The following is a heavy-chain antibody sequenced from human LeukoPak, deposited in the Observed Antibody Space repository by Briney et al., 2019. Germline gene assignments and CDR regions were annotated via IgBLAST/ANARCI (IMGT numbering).Heavy chain of an antibody. CDR2: IGDDATNT. Sequence: GGSLRLSCAASGFTFSNYWKHWVRQAPGKGLVWVSRIGDDATNTIYADSVKGRFTISRDNAKNTVYLQMNSLRAEDAGLYYCSRGGVNHAFDVWGQGTMVTVSS. J-gene: IGHJ3*01. CDR1: GFTFSNYW. D-gene: IGHD1-14*01. CDR3: SRGGVNHAFDV. V-gene: IGHV3-74*01.